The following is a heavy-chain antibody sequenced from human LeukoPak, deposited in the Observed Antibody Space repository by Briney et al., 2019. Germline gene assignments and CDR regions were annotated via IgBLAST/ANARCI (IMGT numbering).Heavy chain of an antibody. J-gene: IGHJ4*02. CDR3: ARKFGELSSILDY. D-gene: IGHD3-10*01. V-gene: IGHV3-48*01. CDR1: GFTFSSYS. Sequence: GGSLRLSCAASGFTFSSYSMNWVRQAPGKGLEWVSYISSSSNTIYYAGSVKGRFTISRDNAKNSLYLQMNSLRADDTAVYYCARKFGELSSILDYWGQGTLVTVSS. CDR2: ISSSSNTI.